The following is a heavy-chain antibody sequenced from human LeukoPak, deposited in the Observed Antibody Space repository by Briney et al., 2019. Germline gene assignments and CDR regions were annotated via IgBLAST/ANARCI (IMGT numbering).Heavy chain of an antibody. CDR3: AKDKYSSSWIYYFDY. CDR2: ISGSSGST. D-gene: IGHD6-13*01. Sequence: GGSLRLSCAASGFTFSSYAMSWVRQAPGKGLEWVSAISGSSGSTYYADSVKGRFTISRDNSKNTLYLQMNSLRAEDTAVYYCAKDKYSSSWIYYFDYWGQGTLVTVSS. J-gene: IGHJ4*02. V-gene: IGHV3-23*01. CDR1: GFTFSSYA.